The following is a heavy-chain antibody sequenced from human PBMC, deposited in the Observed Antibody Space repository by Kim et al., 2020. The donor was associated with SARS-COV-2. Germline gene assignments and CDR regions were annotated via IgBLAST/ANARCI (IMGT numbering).Heavy chain of an antibody. J-gene: IGHJ5*02. D-gene: IGHD3-22*01. CDR1: GGSISNYY. V-gene: IGHV4-59*13. CDR3: ARAWGGYYYDSSGSHNWFDP. Sequence: SETLSLTCTVSGGSISNYYWSWIRQPPGKGLEWIGYIYYSGSTIYNPSLESRVTISLATSMDQFSLNLNSVTAADTAVYYCARAWGGYYYDSSGSHNWFDPWGQGTLVTVS. CDR2: IYYSGST.